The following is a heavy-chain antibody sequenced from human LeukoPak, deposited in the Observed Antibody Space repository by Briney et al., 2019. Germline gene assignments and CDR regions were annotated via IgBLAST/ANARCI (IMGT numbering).Heavy chain of an antibody. J-gene: IGHJ5*02. CDR3: ARRRAEWGSNGDYNWFDP. Sequence: PSETLSLTCTVSGDSINAYYWGWIRQPPGKGLEGIGYIYFSGTTKYNPSLESRVTISVDTSKNHFSLKLSSVTAADTAVYYCARRRAEWGSNGDYNWFDPWGQGILVTVCS. CDR1: GDSINAYY. CDR2: IYFSGTT. D-gene: IGHD3-3*01. V-gene: IGHV4-59*08.